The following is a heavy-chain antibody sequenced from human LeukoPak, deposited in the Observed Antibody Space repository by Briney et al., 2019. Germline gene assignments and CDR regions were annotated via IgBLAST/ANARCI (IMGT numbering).Heavy chain of an antibody. CDR1: GFTFSSYA. CDR2: ISNSGGST. J-gene: IGHJ4*02. D-gene: IGHD6-13*01. CDR3: AKPRRSWYSGFDY. V-gene: IGHV3-23*01. Sequence: GGSLRLSCAASGFTFSSYAMSWVRQAPGKGLGWVSAISNSGGSTYYADSVKGHFTISRDNSKNTLYLQMNSLRAEDTAVYYCAKPRRSWYSGFDYWGQGTLVTASS.